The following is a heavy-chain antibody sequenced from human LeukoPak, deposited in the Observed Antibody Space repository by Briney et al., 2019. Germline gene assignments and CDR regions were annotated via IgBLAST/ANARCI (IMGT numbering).Heavy chain of an antibody. Sequence: GGSLRLSCAASGFTFSRYSMNWVRQAPGKGLERVSYISSSSSRIYYADSVKGRFTISRDNAKNSLYLQMNSLRAEDTAVYYCARGRGLPGPLDYWGQGTLVTVSS. D-gene: IGHD3-10*01. CDR1: GFTFSRYS. CDR3: ARGRGLPGPLDY. J-gene: IGHJ4*02. V-gene: IGHV3-48*01. CDR2: ISSSSSRI.